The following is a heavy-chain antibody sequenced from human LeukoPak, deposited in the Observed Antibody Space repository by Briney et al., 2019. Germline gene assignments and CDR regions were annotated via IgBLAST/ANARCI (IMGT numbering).Heavy chain of an antibody. D-gene: IGHD3-3*01. J-gene: IGHJ5*02. CDR1: GGSISSYY. V-gene: IGHV4-4*07. CDR3: ARHSYYDFWSADAANWFDP. CDR2: IYTSGST. Sequence: SETLSLTCTVSGGSISSYYWSWIRQPAGKGLEWIGRIYTSGSTNYNPSLKSRVTMSVDTSKNQFSLKLSSVTAADTAVYYCARHSYYDFWSADAANWFDPWGQGTLVTVSS.